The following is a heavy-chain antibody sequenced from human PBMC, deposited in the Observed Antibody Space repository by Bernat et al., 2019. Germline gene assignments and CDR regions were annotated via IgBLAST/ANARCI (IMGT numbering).Heavy chain of an antibody. Sequence: EVQLVQSGAEVKKPGESLKISCKGSGYSFTNYWIAWLRQMPGKGLEWMGVIYSGDSEIRYSPSFQGQVTITADTSISTAYLQWISLRASDTAMYYCARNTTGINDYWGQGTLVTVSS. CDR1: GYSFTNYW. V-gene: IGHV5-51*03. CDR3: ARNTTGINDY. CDR2: IYSGDSEI. J-gene: IGHJ4*02. D-gene: IGHD2-8*01.